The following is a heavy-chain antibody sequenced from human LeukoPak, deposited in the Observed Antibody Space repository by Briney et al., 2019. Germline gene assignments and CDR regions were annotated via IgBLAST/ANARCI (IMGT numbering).Heavy chain of an antibody. J-gene: IGHJ4*02. CDR2: IYTSGST. CDR1: GGSISSYY. V-gene: IGHV4-4*09. CDR3: ARGDEWSYYIDY. D-gene: IGHD1-26*01. Sequence: SETLSLTCTVSGGSISSYYWSWIRQPPGKGLEWIGYIYTSGSTNYNPSLKSRVTISVDTSKNQFSLKLSSVTAADTAVYYCARGDEWSYYIDYWGQGTLVTVSS.